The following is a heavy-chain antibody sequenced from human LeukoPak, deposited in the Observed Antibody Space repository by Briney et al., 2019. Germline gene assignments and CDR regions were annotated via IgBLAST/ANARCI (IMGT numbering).Heavy chain of an antibody. Sequence: GGSLRLSCAASGFIFSSYAMTWVRQAPGKGLERVSTVGSSGTSTYYADSVKGRFTISRDNSNNTLYLQMNSLRAEDTAVYYCAKDRSSGGSCYNFWGQGTLVTVSS. D-gene: IGHD2-15*01. J-gene: IGHJ4*02. V-gene: IGHV3-23*01. CDR2: VGSSGTST. CDR1: GFIFSSYA. CDR3: AKDRSSGGSCYNF.